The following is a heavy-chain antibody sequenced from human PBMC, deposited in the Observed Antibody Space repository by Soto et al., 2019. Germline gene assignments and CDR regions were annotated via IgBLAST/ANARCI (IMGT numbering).Heavy chain of an antibody. J-gene: IGHJ4*02. CDR1: GYSFTNYW. D-gene: IGHD6-6*01. V-gene: IGHV5-51*01. CDR2: IYPGDSKT. CDR3: VRRWAHSSASFDY. Sequence: GESLKISCKASGYSFTNYWIGWVRQIPEKGLEWMGIIYPGDSKTRYSPSFQGQVTISVDKSISTAYLQWGSLKASDSGMYYCVRRWAHSSASFDYWGQGTLVTVSS.